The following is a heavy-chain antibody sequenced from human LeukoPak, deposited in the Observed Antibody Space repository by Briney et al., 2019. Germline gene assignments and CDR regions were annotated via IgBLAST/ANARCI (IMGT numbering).Heavy chain of an antibody. CDR1: GYTFTNYD. CDR3: ARRNFDWFDP. V-gene: IGHV1-8*03. D-gene: IGHD1-14*01. Sequence: ASVKVSCKASGYTFTNYDINWVRQATGQGLEWMGRMNPNSGNTDCAQNFQGRVTITRNTSISTAYMELSSLRSEDTAVYYCARRNFDWFDPWGQGTLVTVSS. J-gene: IGHJ5*02. CDR2: MNPNSGNT.